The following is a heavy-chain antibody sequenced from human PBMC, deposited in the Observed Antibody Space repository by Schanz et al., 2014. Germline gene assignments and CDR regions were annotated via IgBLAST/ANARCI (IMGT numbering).Heavy chain of an antibody. CDR3: ARGLVRYFAY. V-gene: IGHV1-2*06. CDR1: GHPFTAYY. J-gene: IGHJ4*02. D-gene: IGHD2-8*02. Sequence: QVQLVQSGAEVKKPGASVKVSCKASGHPFTAYYMHWVRHAPGQGLEWMGRINPNSGATIYAQNFQGRVTMTRDTSISTAYMELSRLRSDDTAVYYCARGLVRYFAYWGQGTLVTVSS. CDR2: INPNSGAT.